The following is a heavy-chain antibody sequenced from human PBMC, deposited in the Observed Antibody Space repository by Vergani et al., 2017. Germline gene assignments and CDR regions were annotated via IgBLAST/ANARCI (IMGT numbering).Heavy chain of an antibody. V-gene: IGHV4-39*01. CDR3: ARVMGQQRTYYYYGMDV. CDR2: LYYRGNS. CDR1: GASVSSSVSSSGYS. J-gene: IGHJ6*02. D-gene: IGHD6-13*01. Sequence: QVRLQESGPGLVKPSETLSLTCTVSGASVSSSVSSSGYSWGWLRQPPGKGLEWIASLYYRGNSYYSPSLRSRLTISVDTSKNQFSLKLSSVTAADTAVYYCARVMGQQRTYYYYGMDVWGQGTTVTVSS.